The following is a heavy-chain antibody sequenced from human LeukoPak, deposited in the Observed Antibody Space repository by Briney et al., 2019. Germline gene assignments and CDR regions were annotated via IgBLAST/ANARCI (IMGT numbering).Heavy chain of an antibody. CDR3: VKDRYNSGSYPGY. J-gene: IGHJ4*02. D-gene: IGHD6-19*01. CDR1: GFIFSSYG. Sequence: WGSLRLSCAASGFIFSSYGMHWVRQAPGKGLEWVALVSYDGSDKDYADSVKGRPTISRDNPKNTLYLQMNSLRAEDTAVYYCVKDRYNSGSYPGYWGQGTLVTASS. V-gene: IGHV3-30*18. CDR2: VSYDGSDK.